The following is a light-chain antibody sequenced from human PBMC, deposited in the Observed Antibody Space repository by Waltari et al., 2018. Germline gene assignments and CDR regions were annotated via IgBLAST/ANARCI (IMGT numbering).Light chain of an antibody. CDR3: SSYTTSSTYV. J-gene: IGLJ1*01. CDR2: DVT. V-gene: IGLV2-14*03. Sequence: QSALTQPASVSGSPGQSIPISCTGTSSDVGGYTFVSWYQQHPGKVPKLIIYDVTNRPSGVSNRFSGSKSGNTASLTISGLQAEDEADYYCSSYTTSSTYVFGTGTKVTVL. CDR1: SSDVGGYTF.